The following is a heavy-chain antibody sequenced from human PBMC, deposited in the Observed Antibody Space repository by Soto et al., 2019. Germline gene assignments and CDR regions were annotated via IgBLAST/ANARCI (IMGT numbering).Heavy chain of an antibody. D-gene: IGHD6-19*01. Sequence: QVQLQESGPGLVKPSETLSLTCTFSGGSVSSGSYYCSWIRQPPGKGLEWIGYIYYTGSTNYNPSLKSRVTISVDTSKNQFSLKLSSVTAADTAVYYGARTYGSGWYDYWGQGTLVTVSS. CDR1: GGSVSSGSYY. CDR2: IYYTGST. V-gene: IGHV4-61*01. J-gene: IGHJ4*02. CDR3: ARTYGSGWYDY.